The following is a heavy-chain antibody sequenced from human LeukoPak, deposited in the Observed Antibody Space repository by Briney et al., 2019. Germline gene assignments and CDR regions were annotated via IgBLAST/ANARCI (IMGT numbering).Heavy chain of an antibody. CDR3: ARSQGGTMSLRHFDL. V-gene: IGHV3-21*04. D-gene: IGHD5/OR15-5a*01. Sequence: GGSLRLSCAASGFTFSTYTMNWVRQAPGKGLEWVSSISSSSGYIYHADSVKGRFTISRDNAKNMLYLQMNSLRAEDTAVYYCARSQGGTMSLRHFDLWGRGTLVTVSS. CDR1: GFTFSTYT. J-gene: IGHJ2*01. CDR2: ISSSSGYI.